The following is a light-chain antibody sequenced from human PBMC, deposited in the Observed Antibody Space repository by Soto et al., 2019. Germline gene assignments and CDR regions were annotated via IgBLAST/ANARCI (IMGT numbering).Light chain of an antibody. V-gene: IGLV2-14*01. CDR3: SSYTSSNTVV. CDR2: DVS. J-gene: IGLJ2*01. CDR1: SNDVGGYIY. Sequence: QSVLTQPASGSGSPGQSIAISCTGTSNDVGGYIYVSWYQQHPGKAPKLMIYDVSARPSGVSNRFSCSKSDNTASLTISWIQAEDAADYYYSSYTSSNTVVFGGWTKLTV.